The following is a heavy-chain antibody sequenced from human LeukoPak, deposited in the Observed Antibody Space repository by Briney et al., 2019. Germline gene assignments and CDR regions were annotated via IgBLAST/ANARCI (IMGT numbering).Heavy chain of an antibody. CDR3: ARSNSWQGDY. J-gene: IGHJ4*02. D-gene: IGHD6-13*01. V-gene: IGHV1-2*06. CDR2: INPNSGGT. CDR1: GYTFICYY. Sequence: GVSVKVSFKASGYTFICYYMHWVREAPGQGLEWMGRINPNSGGTNYAQKFQGRVTMTRDTSISTAFMELSSLRSDDTALYYCARSNSWQGDYWGQGTLVTVSS.